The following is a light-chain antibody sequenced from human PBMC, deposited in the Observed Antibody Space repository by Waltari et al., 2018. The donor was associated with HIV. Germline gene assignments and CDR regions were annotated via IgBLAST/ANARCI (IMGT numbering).Light chain of an antibody. CDR2: WAS. CDR3: QQYYSTPLT. Sequence: DIVMTQSPDSLAVSLGERATINCKSSQSILYRSRNKNYLAWYQQKPGQPPKLLISWASTRESGVPDRFSGSGSGTDFTLTISSLQAEDVAFYYCQQYYSTPLTFGGGTNVEIK. J-gene: IGKJ4*01. CDR1: QSILYRSRNKNY. V-gene: IGKV4-1*01.